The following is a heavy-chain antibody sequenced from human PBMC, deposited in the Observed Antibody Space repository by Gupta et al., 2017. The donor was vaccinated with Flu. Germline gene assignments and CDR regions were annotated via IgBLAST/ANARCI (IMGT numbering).Heavy chain of an antibody. V-gene: IGHV3-48*02. J-gene: IGHJ4*02. Sequence: EVQLVESGGGLVQPGGSLRLSCAASGFMFSAYSMNWVRQAQGKGLEWSSYINASGGIIHWADAGKGRFTISRDNARNALYLQMKRLRDEDKAVYYCARVDDVWNGYYTSGFWGQGTLVTVSS. CDR1: GFMFSAYS. D-gene: IGHD3-3*01. CDR3: ARVDDVWNGYYTSGF. CDR2: INASGGII.